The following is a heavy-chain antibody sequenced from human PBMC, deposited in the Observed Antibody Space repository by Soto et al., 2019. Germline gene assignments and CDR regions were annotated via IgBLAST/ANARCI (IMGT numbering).Heavy chain of an antibody. CDR1: GGSISSGGYY. D-gene: IGHD2-15*01. J-gene: IGHJ6*02. Sequence: QVQLQESGPGLVKPSQTLSLTCTVSGGSISSGGYYWSWIRQHPGKGLEWIGYIYYSGSTYYNPSLKCRVTISVDTSKNQFSLKLSSVTAADTAVYYCAREVVVAAIDYYYGMDVWGQGTTVTVSS. V-gene: IGHV4-31*03. CDR2: IYYSGST. CDR3: AREVVVAAIDYYYGMDV.